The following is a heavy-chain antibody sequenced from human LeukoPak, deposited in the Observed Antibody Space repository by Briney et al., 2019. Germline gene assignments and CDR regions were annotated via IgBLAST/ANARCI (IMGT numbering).Heavy chain of an antibody. CDR1: GFTFISYG. J-gene: IGHJ4*02. D-gene: IGHD4-17*01. V-gene: IGHV3-23*01. CDR2: ISGSVGST. CDR3: AKDHNNRRSDVLRYFDY. Sequence: GGSLRLSCAASGFTFISYGMSWFPQPPGKGLEGFSTISGSVGSTYYADSVKGRFGISRENSKTTLYLKMNRLRAEDWAVYYCAKDHNNRRSDVLRYFDYWGQGTLVTVST.